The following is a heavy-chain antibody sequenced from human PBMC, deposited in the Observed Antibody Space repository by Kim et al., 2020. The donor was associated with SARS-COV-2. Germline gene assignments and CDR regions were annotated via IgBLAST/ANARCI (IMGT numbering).Heavy chain of an antibody. CDR1: GFTFSSYS. D-gene: IGHD3-10*01. Sequence: GGSLRLSCAASGFTFSSYSMNWVRQAPGKGLEWVSSISSSSSYIYYADSVKGRFTISRDNAKNSLYLQMNSLRAEDTAVYDCARPVRGLMGPRTYGMDVWGQGTTVTVSS. V-gene: IGHV3-21*01. J-gene: IGHJ6*02. CDR2: ISSSSSYI. CDR3: ARPVRGLMGPRTYGMDV.